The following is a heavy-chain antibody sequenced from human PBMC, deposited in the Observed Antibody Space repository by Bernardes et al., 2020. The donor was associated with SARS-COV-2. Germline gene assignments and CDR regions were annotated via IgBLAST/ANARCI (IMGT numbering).Heavy chain of an antibody. CDR3: ARDLGEKQLVPIWYFDR. D-gene: IGHD3-16*01. CDR2: IISSGSGHTT. CDR1: GFTLNKCD. V-gene: IGHV3-23*01. J-gene: IGHJ2*01. Sequence: GGSLRLSCAASGFTLNKCDMSWVRQAPGKGLEWISSIISSGSGHTTFYADSVKGRFTISRDDSRNTLFLQMNSLTAEDTATYFCARDLGEKQLVPIWYFDRWGRGTLVTVSS.